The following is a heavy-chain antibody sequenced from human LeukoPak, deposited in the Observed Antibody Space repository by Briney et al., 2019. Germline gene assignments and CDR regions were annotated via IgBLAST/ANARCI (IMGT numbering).Heavy chain of an antibody. D-gene: IGHD2/OR15-2a*01. V-gene: IGHV3-11*01. CDR1: GFTFSDYY. Sequence: GGSLRLSCAASGFTFSDYYMSWIRQAPGKGLEWVSHISSSGSTIYYADSVKGRFTISRDNAKNSLYLQMNSLRAEDTAVYYCAREGAEYVYYYYGMDVWGQGTTVTVSS. J-gene: IGHJ6*02. CDR2: ISSSGSTI. CDR3: AREGAEYVYYYYGMDV.